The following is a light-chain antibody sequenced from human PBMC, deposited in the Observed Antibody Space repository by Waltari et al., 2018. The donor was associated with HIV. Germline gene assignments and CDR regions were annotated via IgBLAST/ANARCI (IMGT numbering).Light chain of an antibody. CDR3: CSYAGAYTVI. J-gene: IGLJ2*01. CDR1: SSDVGADDY. Sequence: QSALTQPRSVSGSPGQSVTISCTGTSSDVGADDYVSWYQQHPGKAPKLIIYDVSQRPSGVPDRFSGSKSGDTASLTISGLQGEDEAEYYCCSYAGAYTVILGGGTKLTVL. CDR2: DVS. V-gene: IGLV2-11*01.